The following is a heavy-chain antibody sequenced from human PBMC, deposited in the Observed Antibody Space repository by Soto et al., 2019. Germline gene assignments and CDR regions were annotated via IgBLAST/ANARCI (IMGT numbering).Heavy chain of an antibody. CDR2: ISAYNGNT. V-gene: IGHV1-18*01. CDR1: GYTFTSYG. CDR3: ARTAGVVVASNWFDP. J-gene: IGHJ5*02. D-gene: IGHD2-15*01. Sequence: ASVKVSCKASGYTFTSYGISWVRQAPGQGLEWMGWISAYNGNTNYAQKLQGRVTMTTDTSTSTAYMELRSLRSDDTAVYYCARTAGVVVASNWFDPWGQGTLVTVSS.